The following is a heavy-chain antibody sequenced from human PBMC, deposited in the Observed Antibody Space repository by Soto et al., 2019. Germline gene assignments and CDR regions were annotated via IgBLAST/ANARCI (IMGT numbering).Heavy chain of an antibody. CDR3: ARDRLDDFWSGSYTYYYGMDV. Sequence: ASVKGTWKASGSTFTSCGIGWVRQASGQGLERMGWFRAYTGNTNYAQKFQGRVTMTTDTSTSTGYMELRSLRSDDTAVYYCARDRLDDFWSGSYTYYYGMDVWGQGTTGTVSS. CDR1: GSTFTSCG. J-gene: IGHJ6*02. V-gene: IGHV1-18*04. CDR2: FRAYTGNT. D-gene: IGHD3-3*01.